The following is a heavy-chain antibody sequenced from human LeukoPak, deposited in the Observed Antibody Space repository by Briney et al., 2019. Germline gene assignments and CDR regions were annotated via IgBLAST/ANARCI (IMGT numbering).Heavy chain of an antibody. D-gene: IGHD3-3*01. CDR1: GYTLTELS. V-gene: IGHV1-24*01. CDR3: ATALYLEWPTLGVRWFDP. Sequence: GASVKVSCKVSGYTLTELSMHWVRQAPGKGLEWMGGFDPEDGETIYAQKFQGRVTMTEDTSTDTAYLELSSLRSEDTAIYYCATALYLEWPTLGVRWFDPWGQGTLVTVSS. CDR2: FDPEDGET. J-gene: IGHJ5*02.